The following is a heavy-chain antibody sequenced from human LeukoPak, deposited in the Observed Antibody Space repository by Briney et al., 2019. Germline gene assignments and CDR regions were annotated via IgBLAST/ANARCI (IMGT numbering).Heavy chain of an antibody. Sequence: ASVKVSCKASGYTFTAYYIYWVRQAPGQGLEWMGRINPNSGGTNYAQKFQGRVTMTRDTSINTAYMVLNWLRSNDTAVYYCARTEFDYWGQGTLVTVSS. V-gene: IGHV1-2*06. D-gene: IGHD1-14*01. J-gene: IGHJ4*02. CDR3: ARTEFDY. CDR1: GYTFTAYY. CDR2: INPNSGGT.